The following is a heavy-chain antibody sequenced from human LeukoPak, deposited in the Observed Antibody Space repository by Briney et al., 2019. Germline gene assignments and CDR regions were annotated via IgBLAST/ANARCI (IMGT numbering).Heavy chain of an antibody. CDR1: GYTFTSYE. CDR3: ARGDSTGYSGYYYYMDV. D-gene: IGHD3-22*01. J-gene: IGHJ6*03. CDR2: MNPNSGNT. V-gene: IGHV1-8*01. Sequence: ASVTVSCKASGYTFTSYEINWVRQATGQGLEWMGWMNPNSGNTGYAQNFQGRVTMTGNTSISTAYMELSSLRSEDTAVYHCARGDSTGYSGYYYYMDVWGKGTTVTVSS.